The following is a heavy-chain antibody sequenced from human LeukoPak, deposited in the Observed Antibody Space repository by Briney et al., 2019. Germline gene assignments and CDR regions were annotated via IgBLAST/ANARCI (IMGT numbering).Heavy chain of an antibody. CDR1: GYSIGSGYF. J-gene: IGHJ4*02. CDR2: LHHSGIT. CDR3: ARHALFDSTGYYYVLDY. D-gene: IGHD3-22*01. Sequence: SKTLSLTCAVSGYSIGSGYFWGWIRQPPGMGLEWIGSLHHSGITYYNPSLKSRVTISMDTSKNQFSLKLTSVTAADTAVYYCARHALFDSTGYYYVLDYWGQGTLATVSS. V-gene: IGHV4-38-2*01.